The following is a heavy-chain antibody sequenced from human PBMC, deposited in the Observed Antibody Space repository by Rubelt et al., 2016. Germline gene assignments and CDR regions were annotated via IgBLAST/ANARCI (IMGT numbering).Heavy chain of an antibody. D-gene: IGHD3-22*01. CDR3: ARAVYYYDSSGYYSFDY. J-gene: IGHJ4*02. Sequence: SISSSGSSIYYADSVKGRFTISRDNAKNSLYLQINSLRAEDTAVYYCARAVYYYDSSGYYSFDYWGQGTLVTVSS. V-gene: IGHV3-21*01. CDR2: ISSSGSSI.